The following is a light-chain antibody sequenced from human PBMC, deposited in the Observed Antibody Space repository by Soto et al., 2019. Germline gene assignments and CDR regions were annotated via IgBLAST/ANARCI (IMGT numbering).Light chain of an antibody. Sequence: DIQMTQSPSTLSASVGDRVTITCRASQSISSWLAWYQQKPGKAPKLLIYKASSLESGVPSGFGGSGSGTEFTLTISSLQPDDFATYYCQQYNSYSYTFGQGTKLEIK. CDR1: QSISSW. CDR2: KAS. J-gene: IGKJ2*01. CDR3: QQYNSYSYT. V-gene: IGKV1-5*03.